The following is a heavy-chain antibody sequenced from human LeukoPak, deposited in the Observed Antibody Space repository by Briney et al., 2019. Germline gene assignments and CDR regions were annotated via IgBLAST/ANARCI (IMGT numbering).Heavy chain of an antibody. D-gene: IGHD2-8*01. CDR3: AKDRRGSYCTNGVCQPDYYYYGMDV. V-gene: IGHV3-21*04. Sequence: GGSLRLSCAASGFTFSSYSMNWVRQAPGKGLEWVSSISSSSSYIYYADSVKGRFTISRDNSKNTLYLQMNSLRAEDTAVYYCAKDRRGSYCTNGVCQPDYYYYGMDVWGQGTTVTVSS. J-gene: IGHJ6*02. CDR2: ISSSSSYI. CDR1: GFTFSSYS.